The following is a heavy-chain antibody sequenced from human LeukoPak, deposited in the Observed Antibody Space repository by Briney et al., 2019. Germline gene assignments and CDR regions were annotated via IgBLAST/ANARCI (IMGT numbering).Heavy chain of an antibody. CDR2: IYYSGST. J-gene: IGHJ6*03. CDR3: ARDRRRWYYDFWSGYYSYYYYMDV. Sequence: SETLSLTCTVSGGSISSSSYYWGWIRQPPGKGLEWIGYIYYSGSTNYNPSLKSRVTISVDTSKNQFSLKLSSVTAADTAVYYCARDRRRWYYDFWSGYYSYYYYMDVWGKGTTVTVSS. CDR1: GGSISSSSYY. V-gene: IGHV4-61*01. D-gene: IGHD3-3*01.